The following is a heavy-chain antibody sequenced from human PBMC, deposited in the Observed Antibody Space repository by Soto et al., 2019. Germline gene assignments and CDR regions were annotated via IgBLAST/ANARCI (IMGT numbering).Heavy chain of an antibody. CDR3: AHSGYSGGWYGNYYYYGMDV. V-gene: IGHV2-5*02. D-gene: IGHD6-19*01. Sequence: QITLKESGPTLVKPTQTLTLTCTFSGFSLSTSGVGVGWIRQPPGKALEWLALIYWDDDKRYSPSLKSRLTITKDTSKNQVVLTMTSMDPVDTATYYCAHSGYSGGWYGNYYYYGMDVWGQGTTVTVSS. CDR2: IYWDDDK. CDR1: GFSLSTSGVG. J-gene: IGHJ6*02.